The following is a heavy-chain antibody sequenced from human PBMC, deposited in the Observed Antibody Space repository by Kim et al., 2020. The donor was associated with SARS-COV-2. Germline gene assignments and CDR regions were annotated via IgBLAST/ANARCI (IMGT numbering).Heavy chain of an antibody. J-gene: IGHJ6*02. Sequence: WVSSISSSSSYIYYADSVKGRFTISRDNAKNSLYLQMNSLRAEDTAVYYCARDQFSSSQYYYYYYGMDVWGQGTTVTVSS. CDR3: ARDQFSSSQYYYYYYGMDV. D-gene: IGHD6-13*01. V-gene: IGHV3-21*01. CDR2: ISSSSSYI.